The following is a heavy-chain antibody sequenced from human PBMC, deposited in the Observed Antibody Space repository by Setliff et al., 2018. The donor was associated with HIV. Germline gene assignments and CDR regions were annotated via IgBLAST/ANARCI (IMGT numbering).Heavy chain of an antibody. CDR1: GGSINTYY. CDR2: FYTSGST. Sequence: SETLSLTCTVSGGSINTYYWSWIRQPAGKGLERIGRFYTSGSTNYNPSLKSRVTMSVDTAKNQFSLKLNSVTAADTAVYYCARDRLTYYFDYWGQGILVTVSS. V-gene: IGHV4-4*07. D-gene: IGHD3-22*01. J-gene: IGHJ4*02. CDR3: ARDRLTYYFDY.